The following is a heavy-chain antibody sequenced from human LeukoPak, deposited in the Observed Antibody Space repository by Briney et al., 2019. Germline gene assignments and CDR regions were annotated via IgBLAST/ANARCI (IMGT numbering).Heavy chain of an antibody. J-gene: IGHJ4*02. CDR1: GFSLSTSGVG. V-gene: IGHV2-5*02. CDR3: AHRRYGSGSYYFDY. D-gene: IGHD3-10*01. CDR2: IYWDDDK. Sequence: SGPTLVKPTQTLTLTCTFSGFSLSTSGVGWGWIPQPPGKALGWLALIYWDDDKRYSPSLKSRLTITKDTSKNQVVLTMTNMDPVDTATYYCAHRRYGSGSYYFDYWGQGTLVTVSS.